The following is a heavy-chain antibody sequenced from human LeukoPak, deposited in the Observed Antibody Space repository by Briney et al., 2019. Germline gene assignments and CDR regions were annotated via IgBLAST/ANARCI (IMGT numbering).Heavy chain of an antibody. CDR2: INHSGST. V-gene: IGHV4-34*01. CDR1: GGSFSGYY. D-gene: IGHD1-7*01. J-gene: IGHJ4*02. Sequence: SETLSLTCAVYGGSFSGYYWSWIRQPPGNGLEWIGEINHSGSTNYNPSLKSRVTISVDTSKNQFSLKLSSVTAADTAVYYCARPTTGTTNYFDYWGQGTLVTVSS. CDR3: ARPTTGTTNYFDY.